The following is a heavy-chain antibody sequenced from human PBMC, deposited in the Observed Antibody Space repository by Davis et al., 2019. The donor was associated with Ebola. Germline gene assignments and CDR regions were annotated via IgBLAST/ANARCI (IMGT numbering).Heavy chain of an antibody. CDR3: ARADRSPYCSGGACYYLDY. CDR2: ITGSGSTI. CDR1: GFTFSSNT. V-gene: IGHV3-23*01. J-gene: IGHJ4*02. D-gene: IGHD2-15*01. Sequence: PGGSLRLSCAASGFTFSSNTMSWVRQAPGKGLEWVSTITGSGSTIYYADSVKGRFTISRDNSEETLYLQMNSLRPEDTAVYYCARADRSPYCSGGACYYLDYWGQGTLVTVSS.